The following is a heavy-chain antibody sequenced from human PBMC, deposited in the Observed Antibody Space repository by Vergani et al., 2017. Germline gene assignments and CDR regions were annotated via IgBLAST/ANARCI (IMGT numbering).Heavy chain of an antibody. J-gene: IGHJ6*02. CDR1: GYTFTSYD. D-gene: IGHD2-15*01. V-gene: IGHV1-69*09. Sequence: QVQLVQSGAEVKKPGASVKVSCKASGYTFTSYDINWVRQAPGQGLEWMGRIIPILGIANYAQKFQGRVTITADKSTSTAYMELSSLRAEDTALYYCAKDIDALFSYGMDVWGQGTTVTVSS. CDR3: AKDIDALFSYGMDV. CDR2: IIPILGIA.